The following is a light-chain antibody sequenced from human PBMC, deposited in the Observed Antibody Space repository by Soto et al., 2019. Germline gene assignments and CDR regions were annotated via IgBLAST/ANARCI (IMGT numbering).Light chain of an antibody. Sequence: IVLTQSPGTLSLSPGERATLSCRASQSVSSSYLAWYQQKPGQAPRLLIYGASSRATGIPDRFSRSGSGTAFALTISRLEPEDLAVYYWQQYGSSLFTFGPGTKVDIK. CDR1: QSVSSSY. J-gene: IGKJ3*01. CDR3: QQYGSSLFT. V-gene: IGKV3-20*01. CDR2: GAS.